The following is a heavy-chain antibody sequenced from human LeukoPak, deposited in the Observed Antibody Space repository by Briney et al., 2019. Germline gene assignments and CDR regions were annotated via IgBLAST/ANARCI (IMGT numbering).Heavy chain of an antibody. Sequence: SVKVSCKASGYTFTSYGISWVRQAPGQGLEWMGGIIPIFGTANYAQKFQGRVTITADESTSTAYMELSSLRSEDTAVYYCARGLAARRLYYYYMDVWGKGTTVTVSS. CDR1: GYTFTSYG. D-gene: IGHD6-6*01. J-gene: IGHJ6*03. V-gene: IGHV1-69*13. CDR2: IIPIFGTA. CDR3: ARGLAARRLYYYYMDV.